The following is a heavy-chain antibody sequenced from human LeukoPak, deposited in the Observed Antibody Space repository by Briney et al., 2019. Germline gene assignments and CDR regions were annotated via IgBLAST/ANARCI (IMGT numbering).Heavy chain of an antibody. CDR1: GGSISSYY. V-gene: IGHV4-59*01. CDR2: IYYSGST. D-gene: IGHD2-2*02. Sequence: SETLSLTCTVSGGSISSYYWSWIRQPPGKGLEWIGYIYYSGSTNYNPSLKSRVTISVDTSKNQFSLKLSSVTAADTAVYYCARGYCSSTSCYNHYYYMDVWGKGTTVTVSS. CDR3: ARGYCSSTSCYNHYYYMDV. J-gene: IGHJ6*03.